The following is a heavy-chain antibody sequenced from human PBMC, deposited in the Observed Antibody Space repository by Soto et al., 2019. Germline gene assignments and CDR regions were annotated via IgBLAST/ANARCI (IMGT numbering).Heavy chain of an antibody. J-gene: IGHJ4*02. CDR2: ISGSGGST. CDR1: GFTFSSYA. Sequence: EVQLLESGGGLVQPGGSLRLSCAASGFTFSSYAMSWVRQAPGKGLEWVSAISGSGGSTYYADSVKGRFTISRDNSKNTLYLQMNSLRAEDTAVYYCAKEGGGYCSGGSCPVDYWGQGTLVTVSS. V-gene: IGHV3-23*01. D-gene: IGHD2-15*01. CDR3: AKEGGGYCSGGSCPVDY.